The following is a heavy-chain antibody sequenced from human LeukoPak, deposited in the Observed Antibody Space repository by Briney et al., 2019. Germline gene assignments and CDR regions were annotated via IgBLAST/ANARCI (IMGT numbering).Heavy chain of an antibody. D-gene: IGHD4-23*01. V-gene: IGHV1-46*01. J-gene: IGHJ5*02. Sequence: ASVKVSCKASGYIFTNHYMHWVRQAPGQGLEWMGLINPSGSSTLYAENFRGRIIMTRDMSTATDYMELSSLRSEDTAVYYCARDNSIADRGWWFDPWGQGTLVTVSS. CDR1: GYIFTNHY. CDR3: ARDNSIADRGWWFDP. CDR2: INPSGSST.